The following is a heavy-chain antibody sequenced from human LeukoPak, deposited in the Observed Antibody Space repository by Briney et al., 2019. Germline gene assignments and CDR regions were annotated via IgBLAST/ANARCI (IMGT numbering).Heavy chain of an antibody. CDR1: GFTLSSYA. V-gene: IGHV3-23*01. D-gene: IGHD3-16*02. Sequence: GGSLRLSCAASGFTLSSYAMSWVRQGPGKGLEWVSAISVSGNTYHADSVKGRFTISRDNSKNTLYLQMNSLRAEDTAVYYCAKDLGRKDIWGNYRWSAPDHWGQGTLVTVSS. CDR2: ISVSGNT. CDR3: AKDLGRKDIWGNYRWSAPDH. J-gene: IGHJ4*02.